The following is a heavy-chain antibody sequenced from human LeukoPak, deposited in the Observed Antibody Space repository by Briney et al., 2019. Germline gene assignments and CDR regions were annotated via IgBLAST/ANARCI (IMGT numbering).Heavy chain of an antibody. V-gene: IGHV3-15*01. D-gene: IGHD1-14*01. Sequence: GGSLRLSCAASGFSFTNAWMSWVRQAPGKGLEWVGRIKSETDGGATDYPAPVKGRFTISRDDSKNTLYLQMNSLKTEDTAVYYCTTDRYIRCDYWGQGTLVTVSS. CDR3: TTDRYIRCDY. CDR2: IKSETDGGAT. J-gene: IGHJ4*02. CDR1: GFSFTNAW.